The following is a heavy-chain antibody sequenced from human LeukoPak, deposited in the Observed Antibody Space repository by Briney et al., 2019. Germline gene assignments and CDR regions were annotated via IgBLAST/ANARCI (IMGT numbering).Heavy chain of an antibody. J-gene: IGHJ4*02. CDR3: ARSSGHDFDY. Sequence: SETLSLTCTVSSVSLSSFYWNWIRQPAGKGLEWVGRIYPSGSTDYNASLKSRVTMSVDTSKKQFSLKLNSVTAADTAVYYCARSSGHDFDYWGQGILVTVSS. CDR1: SVSLSSFY. D-gene: IGHD5-12*01. V-gene: IGHV4-4*07. CDR2: IYPSGST.